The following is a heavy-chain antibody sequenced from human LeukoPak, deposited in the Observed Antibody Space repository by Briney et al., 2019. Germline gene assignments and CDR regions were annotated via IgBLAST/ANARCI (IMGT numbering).Heavy chain of an antibody. Sequence: GGSLRLSCAVSGFTFRNNWMTWVRQAPGKGLEWVAHIKEDGSAQNYIDSVKGRFTISRDNAKNSLFLQMNSVRAEDTAIYYCARDLGWFHFDSWGQGTLVTVSS. J-gene: IGHJ4*02. CDR1: GFTFRNNW. CDR3: ARDLGWFHFDS. V-gene: IGHV3-7*01. CDR2: IKEDGSAQ. D-gene: IGHD2-15*01.